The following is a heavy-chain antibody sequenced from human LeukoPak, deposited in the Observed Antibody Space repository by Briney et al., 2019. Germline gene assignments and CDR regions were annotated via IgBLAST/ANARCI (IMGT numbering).Heavy chain of an antibody. CDR3: ARGDCSGGSCYLSLTTIDY. Sequence: GGPLSLSCAAPGFTLSNAWMSWVRQAQGKGLEWVARIKRTPDAWATDYVAPVKGRFTISRDDSKNTLYLQMNSLRAEDTAVYYCARGDCSGGSCYLSLTTIDYWGQGTLVTVSS. CDR2: IKRTPDAWAT. J-gene: IGHJ4*02. CDR1: GFTLSNAW. V-gene: IGHV3-15*01. D-gene: IGHD2-15*01.